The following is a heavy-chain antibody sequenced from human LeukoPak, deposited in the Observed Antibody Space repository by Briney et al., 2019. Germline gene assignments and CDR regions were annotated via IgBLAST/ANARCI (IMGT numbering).Heavy chain of an antibody. CDR3: AKVGGQWELLPWAFDI. D-gene: IGHD1-26*01. J-gene: IGHJ3*02. CDR2: ISRSGDNT. V-gene: IGHV3-23*01. Sequence: PGGSLRLSCAASGVTFSSYAMSWVRQAPGKGLEWVSAISRSGDNTYYADSVKGRFIISRDNSKNTLYLQMNSLRAEDTAVYYCAKVGGQWELLPWAFDIWGQGTMVTVSS. CDR1: GVTFSSYA.